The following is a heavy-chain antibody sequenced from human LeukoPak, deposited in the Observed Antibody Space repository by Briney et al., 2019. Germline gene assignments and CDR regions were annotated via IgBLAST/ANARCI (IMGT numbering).Heavy chain of an antibody. V-gene: IGHV3-66*01. J-gene: IGHJ6*03. CDR3: ARTDYYYYYMDV. CDR2: IYSGGST. CDR1: GFTVSSNY. Sequence: PGGSLRLSCAASGFTVSSNYMSWVRQAPGKGLEWVSVIYSGGSTYYAGSVKGRFTISRDNSKNTLYLQMNSLRAEDTAVYYCARTDYYYYYMDVWGKGTTVTISS.